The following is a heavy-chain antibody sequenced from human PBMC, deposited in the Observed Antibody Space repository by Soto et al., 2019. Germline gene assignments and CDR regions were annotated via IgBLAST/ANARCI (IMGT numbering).Heavy chain of an antibody. D-gene: IGHD3-10*01. Sequence: SETLSLTCTVSGGSISSGGYYWSWIRQHPGKGLEWIGYIYYSGSTYYNPSLKSRVTISVDTSKNQFSLKLSSVTAADTAVYYCARVGHYGPGSYYPPDYYYYYMDVWGKGTTVTVSS. CDR3: ARVGHYGPGSYYPPDYYYYYMDV. V-gene: IGHV4-31*03. CDR2: IYYSGST. J-gene: IGHJ6*03. CDR1: GGSISSGGYY.